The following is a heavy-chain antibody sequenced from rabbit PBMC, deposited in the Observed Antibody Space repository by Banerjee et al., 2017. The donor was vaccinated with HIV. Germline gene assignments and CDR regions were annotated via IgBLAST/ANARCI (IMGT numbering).Heavy chain of an antibody. J-gene: IGHJ6*01. CDR3: ARDTGTSFSTYGMDL. D-gene: IGHD7-1*01. CDR1: GFSSSGNY. V-gene: IGHV1S45*01. CDR2: IYLGSSGDT. Sequence: QEQLVESGGGLVQPEGSLTLTCTASGFSSSGNYMCWVRQAPGKGLEWIACIYLGSSGDTYYASWAKGRFTISKTSSTTGTLQMTSLRAADTATYFCARDTGTSFSTYGMDLWGQGTLVTVS.